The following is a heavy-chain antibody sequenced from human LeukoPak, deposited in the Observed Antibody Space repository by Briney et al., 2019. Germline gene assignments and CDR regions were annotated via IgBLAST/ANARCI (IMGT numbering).Heavy chain of an antibody. V-gene: IGHV3-7*01. CDR2: IKQDGSEK. J-gene: IGHJ4*02. CDR1: GFTFSSYW. CDR3: ARDRGQPYSYGRTRHGGKPGLDY. Sequence: GGSLRLSCAASGFTFSSYWMSWVRQAPGKGLEWVANIKQDGSEKYYVDSVKGRFTISRDNAKNSLYLQMNSLRAEDTAVYYCARDRGQPYSYGRTRHGGKPGLDYWGQGTLVTVSS. D-gene: IGHD5-18*01.